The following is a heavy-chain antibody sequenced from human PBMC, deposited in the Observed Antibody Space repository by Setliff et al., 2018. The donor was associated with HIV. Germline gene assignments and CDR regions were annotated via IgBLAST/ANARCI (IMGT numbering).Heavy chain of an antibody. CDR3: ARVHNGSGTTEPYYYMDV. CDR1: GFTFSSYS. CDR2: ISSSSSTI. D-gene: IGHD3-10*01. V-gene: IGHV3-48*01. Sequence: PGGSLRLSCAASGFTFSSYSMNWVRQAPGKGLEWVSYISSSSSTIYYADSVRGRFTISRDSAKNSLYLQMNSLRAEDTAVYYCARVHNGSGTTEPYYYMDVWGKGTTVTVSS. J-gene: IGHJ6*03.